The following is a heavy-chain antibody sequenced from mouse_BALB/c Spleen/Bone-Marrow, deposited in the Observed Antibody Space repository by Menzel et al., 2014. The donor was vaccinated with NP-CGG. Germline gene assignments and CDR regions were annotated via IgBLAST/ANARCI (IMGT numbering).Heavy chain of an antibody. J-gene: IGHJ2*01. CDR1: GYTFTSYW. Sequence: QVQLKQSGAELARPGASVKLSCKASGYTFTSYWMQWVKQRPGQGLEWIGAIYPGDGDTRYTQKFKGKATLTADKSSSTAYMQLSSLATEDSAVYYCTRGYPSDYWGQDTTLTVNS. V-gene: IGHV1-87*01. CDR2: IYPGDGDT. D-gene: IGHD5-1-1*01. CDR3: TRGYPSDY.